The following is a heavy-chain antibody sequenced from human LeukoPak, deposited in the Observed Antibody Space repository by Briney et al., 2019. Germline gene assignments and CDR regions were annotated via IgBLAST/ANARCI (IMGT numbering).Heavy chain of an antibody. V-gene: IGHV3-7*01. CDR1: GFTFSENW. CDR2: IKGDGSKM. J-gene: IGHJ4*02. CDR3: ARDGTCLDF. Sequence: PGGSLRLSCGASGFTFSENWMSWVRQAPGGGPEWVADIKGDGSKMYYVDSVKGRFTISRDNDKNALYLQMNNLRVEDTGVYYCARDGTCLDFWGQGVLVTVSS.